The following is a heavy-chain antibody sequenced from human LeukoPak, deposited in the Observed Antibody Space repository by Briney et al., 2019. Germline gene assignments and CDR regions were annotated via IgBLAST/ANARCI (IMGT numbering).Heavy chain of an antibody. J-gene: IGHJ4*02. CDR2: IWYDGSNK. V-gene: IGHV3-33*06. D-gene: IGHD4-23*01. CDR3: AKGGGVVTYFDY. Sequence: GGSLRLSCAASGFTFSSYGMHWVRQAPGKGLEWVAVIWYDGSNKYYADSVKGRFTISRDNSKNTLYLQMNSLRAEDTAVYYCAKGGGVVTYFDYWGPGTLVTVSS. CDR1: GFTFSSYG.